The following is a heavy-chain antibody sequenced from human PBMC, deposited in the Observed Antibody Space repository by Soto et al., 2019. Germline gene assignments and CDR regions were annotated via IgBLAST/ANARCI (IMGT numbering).Heavy chain of an antibody. CDR1: GFTFSSYA. J-gene: IGHJ4*02. CDR2: ISYDGSDK. Sequence: GGSLRLSCAASGFTFSSYAMHWVRQAPGKGLEWVALISYDGSDKDYADSVKGRFTISRDNSRNTLFLQMNSLRAEDTAVYYCAKEDSSGYYFDYWGQGTLVTVSS. D-gene: IGHD3-22*01. CDR3: AKEDSSGYYFDY. V-gene: IGHV3-30-3*01.